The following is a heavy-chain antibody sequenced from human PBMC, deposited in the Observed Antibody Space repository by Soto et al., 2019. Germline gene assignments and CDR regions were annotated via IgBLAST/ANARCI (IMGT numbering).Heavy chain of an antibody. CDR3: ARVIGYCSGGSCNGYYYGMDV. Sequence: QVQLVQSGAEVKKPGSSVKVSCTASGGTFSSYAISWVRQAPGQGLEWMGGIIPIFGTANYAQKFQGRVTITADKSTSTAYMELSSLRSEDTAVYYCARVIGYCSGGSCNGYYYGMDVWGQGTTVTVSS. J-gene: IGHJ6*02. CDR2: IIPIFGTA. CDR1: GGTFSSYA. V-gene: IGHV1-69*06. D-gene: IGHD2-15*01.